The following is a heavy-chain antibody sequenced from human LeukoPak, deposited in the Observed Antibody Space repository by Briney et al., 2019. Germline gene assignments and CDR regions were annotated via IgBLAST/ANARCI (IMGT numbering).Heavy chain of an antibody. CDR2: ISMDGVNT. J-gene: IGHJ4*02. CDR1: GFTFDYYT. V-gene: IGHV3-43*01. Sequence: GGSLRLSCAASGFTFDYYTMYWVRQGPEKGLEWVSLISMDGVNTFYADSVKGRFTISRDNNKNSLYLQMNSLRAEDTAVYYCARRRDSGSLQHFDYWGQGTLVTVSS. CDR3: ARRRDSGSLQHFDY. D-gene: IGHD1-26*01.